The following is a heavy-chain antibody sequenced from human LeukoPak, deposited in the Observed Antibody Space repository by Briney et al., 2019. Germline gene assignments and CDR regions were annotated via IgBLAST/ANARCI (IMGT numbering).Heavy chain of an antibody. V-gene: IGHV4-38-2*02. Sequence: PSETLSLTCSVSGGSISSYYWSWIRQPPGKGLELIGSIYHSGSTYYNPSLKNRVTISVDTSKNQFSLKLSSVTAADTAVYYCARVGGYDKGSYFDYWGQGTLVTVSS. CDR1: GGSISSYY. CDR2: IYHSGST. CDR3: ARVGGYDKGSYFDY. D-gene: IGHD5-12*01. J-gene: IGHJ4*02.